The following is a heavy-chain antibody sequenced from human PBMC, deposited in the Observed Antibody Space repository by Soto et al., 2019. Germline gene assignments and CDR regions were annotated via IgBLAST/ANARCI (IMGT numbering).Heavy chain of an antibody. CDR1: GFTFSSYW. CDR2: IKQDGSEK. D-gene: IGHD2-21*01. Sequence: GGSLRLSCAASGFTFSSYWMSWVRQAPGKGLEWVANIKQDGSEKYYVDSVKGRFTISRDNAKNSLYLQMNSLRAEDTAVYYCARDSFYSGYQTFDIWGQGTMVTVSS. J-gene: IGHJ3*02. V-gene: IGHV3-7*01. CDR3: ARDSFYSGYQTFDI.